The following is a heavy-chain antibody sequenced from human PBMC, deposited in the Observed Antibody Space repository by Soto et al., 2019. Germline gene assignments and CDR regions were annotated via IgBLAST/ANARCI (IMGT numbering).Heavy chain of an antibody. D-gene: IGHD1-7*01. CDR2: ISAYNGNT. V-gene: IGHV1-18*01. CDR1: GYTFTSYG. CDR3: ARGRNWNYDY. J-gene: IGHJ4*02. Sequence: ASVKVSCKASGYTFTSYGISWVRQAPGQGLEWMGWISAYNGNTNYAQKLQGRVTMTRNTSISTAYMELSSLRSEDTAVYYCARGRNWNYDYWGQGTLVTVSS.